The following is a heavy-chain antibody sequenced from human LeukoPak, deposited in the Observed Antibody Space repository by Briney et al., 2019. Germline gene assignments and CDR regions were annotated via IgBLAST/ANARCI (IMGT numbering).Heavy chain of an antibody. J-gene: IGHJ4*02. V-gene: IGHV3-30*03. Sequence: PGRSLRLSCAASGFTFSSHGIHWVRQAPGKRLEWVGLISYDGTNKYYTESVKGRFTISRDNSKNTLYLQMNSLRAEDTAVYYCARDLSFSPDHWGQGTLVTVSS. CDR2: ISYDGTNK. CDR3: ARDLSFSPDH. CDR1: GFTFSSHG.